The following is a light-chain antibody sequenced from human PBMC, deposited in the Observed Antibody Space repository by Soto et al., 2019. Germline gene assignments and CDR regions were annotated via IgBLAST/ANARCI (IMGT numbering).Light chain of an antibody. CDR3: QQYNNWPLT. Sequence: EIVMTQSPVTLSVSPGEGATLSCRASQTVDNNLAWYQKKPGQAPRLLIVGASTRATGIPARFSGVGSGTEFTLTISSLQSEDFAVYYCQQYNNWPLTFGGGTKVEIK. CDR1: QTVDNN. CDR2: GAS. J-gene: IGKJ4*01. V-gene: IGKV3-15*01.